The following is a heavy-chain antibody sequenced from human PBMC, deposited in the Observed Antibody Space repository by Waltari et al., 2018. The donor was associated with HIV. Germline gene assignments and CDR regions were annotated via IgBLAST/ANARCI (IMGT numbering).Heavy chain of an antibody. CDR1: GFRSNNYG. J-gene: IGHJ4*02. D-gene: IGHD2-2*01. Sequence: QVQLVESGGGVVQPGRSLRLSCAASGFRSNNYGMHWVRQAPGKGLEWVAVIWSEGTNKFYAGSVKGRFSISRDNSKNTLYLQMNSLRADDTALYYCARDDYVTSSIDYWGQGTLVTVSS. V-gene: IGHV3-33*01. CDR2: IWSEGTNK. CDR3: ARDDYVTSSIDY.